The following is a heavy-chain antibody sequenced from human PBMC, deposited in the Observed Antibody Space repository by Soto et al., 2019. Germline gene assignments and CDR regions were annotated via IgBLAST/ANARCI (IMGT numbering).Heavy chain of an antibody. CDR1: GGSISSYY. Sequence: SETLSLTCTVSGGSISSYYWSWIRQPPGKGLEWIGSINHSGNTYLSPSLKDRVTMSVDTSKNSFSLKLRSATAADTGLYYCSRRAPEGFDPWGQGTLVTVSS. V-gene: IGHV4-59*04. CDR3: SRRAPEGFDP. CDR2: INHSGNT. J-gene: IGHJ5*02.